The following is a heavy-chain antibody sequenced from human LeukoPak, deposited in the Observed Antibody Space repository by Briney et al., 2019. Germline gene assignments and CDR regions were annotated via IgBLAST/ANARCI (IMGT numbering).Heavy chain of an antibody. V-gene: IGHV1-18*01. Sequence: ASVKVSCKASGYTFTSYGISWVRQAPGQGLEWMGWISAYNGNTNYAQKLQGRVTMTTDTSTSTAYMELRSLRSDDTAVYYCARRIYEILTGHSHAFDLWGQGTLVTVSS. CDR1: GYTFTSYG. J-gene: IGHJ3*01. CDR2: ISAYNGNT. CDR3: ARRIYEILTGHSHAFDL. D-gene: IGHD3-9*01.